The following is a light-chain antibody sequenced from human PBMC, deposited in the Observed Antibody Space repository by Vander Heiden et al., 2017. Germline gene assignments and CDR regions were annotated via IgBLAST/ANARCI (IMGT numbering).Light chain of an antibody. Sequence: SYERIQPRSVSVSPGQTASITCSGDKLGEKYACWYQQKPGQSPVLVIYQDNKRPSGIPERFSGSNSGNTATLTISGTQAMDEADYYCQAWDSTLYVFGTGTKVTVL. CDR1: KLGEKY. CDR3: QAWDSTLYV. J-gene: IGLJ1*01. CDR2: QDN. V-gene: IGLV3-1*01.